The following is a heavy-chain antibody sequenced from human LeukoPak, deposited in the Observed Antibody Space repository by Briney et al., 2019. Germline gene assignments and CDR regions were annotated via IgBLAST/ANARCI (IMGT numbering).Heavy chain of an antibody. V-gene: IGHV4-38-2*01. CDR3: ARQPYYYDSSGYYGAFDI. Sequence: SETLSLTCAVSGYSISSGYYWGWIRQPPGKGLEWIGSIYHSGSTYYNPSLKSRVTISVDTSKNQFSLKLSSVTAAGTAVYYRARQPYYYDSSGYYGAFDIWGQGTMVTVSS. J-gene: IGHJ3*02. D-gene: IGHD3-22*01. CDR1: GYSISSGYY. CDR2: IYHSGST.